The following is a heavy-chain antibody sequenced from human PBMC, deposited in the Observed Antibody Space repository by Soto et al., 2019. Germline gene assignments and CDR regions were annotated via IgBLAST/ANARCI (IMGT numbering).Heavy chain of an antibody. J-gene: IGHJ6*02. D-gene: IGHD1-26*01. CDR3: VRDRGLLALRYYYGMDV. Sequence: QVQLQESGPGLVKPSETLSLTCTVSGGSISTYYWSWIRQPAGKGLEWIGRIYTSGSTDYNPSLKSRVTMSVDTSKIKFSLKLSSVTAADTAVYYCVRDRGLLALRYYYGMDVWGQGTTVTVSS. CDR1: GGSISTYY. V-gene: IGHV4-4*07. CDR2: IYTSGST.